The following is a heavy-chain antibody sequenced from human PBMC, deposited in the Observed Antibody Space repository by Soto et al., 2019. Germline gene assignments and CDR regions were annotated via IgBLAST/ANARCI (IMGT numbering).Heavy chain of an antibody. CDR1: GYSFTSYW. D-gene: IGHD2-15*01. Sequence: PGESLKISCKGSGYSFTSYWIGWVRQMPGKGLEWMGIIYPGDSDTRYSPSFQGQVTISADKSISTAYLQWSSLKASDTAMYYCARNYAYCSGGSCYSYYYYGMDVWGQGTTVTVSS. J-gene: IGHJ6*02. V-gene: IGHV5-51*01. CDR3: ARNYAYCSGGSCYSYYYYGMDV. CDR2: IYPGDSDT.